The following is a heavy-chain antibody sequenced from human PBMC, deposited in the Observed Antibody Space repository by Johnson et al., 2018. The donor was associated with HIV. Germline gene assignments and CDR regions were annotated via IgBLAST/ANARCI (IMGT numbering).Heavy chain of an antibody. CDR1: GFTFSSYA. J-gene: IGHJ3*02. CDR3: ARDHLRRSHAVDI. D-gene: IGHD2-15*01. Sequence: QVQLVESGGGVVQPGRSLRLSCAASGFTFSSYAMHWVRQAPGKGLEWVAVISYDVSNKYYADSVKGRFTISRDNSKNTLYLQMNSLRAEDTAVYYCARDHLRRSHAVDIWGQGTMVTVSS. V-gene: IGHV3-30*14. CDR2: ISYDVSNK.